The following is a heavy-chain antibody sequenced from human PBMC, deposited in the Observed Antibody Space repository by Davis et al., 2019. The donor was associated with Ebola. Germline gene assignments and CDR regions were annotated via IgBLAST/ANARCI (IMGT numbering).Heavy chain of an antibody. CDR1: GFTFSTAW. V-gene: IGHV3-15*01. CDR2: IKSKTDGGTT. J-gene: IGHJ4*02. Sequence: PGGSLRLSCAASGFTFSTAWMSWVRQAPGKGLEWVGRIKSKTDGGTTDYAAPVKGRFTISRDDSKNTLYLQMNSLKTEDTAVYYCTTDADIVVVPAAPDYWGQGTLVTVSS. D-gene: IGHD2-2*01. CDR3: TTDADIVVVPAAPDY.